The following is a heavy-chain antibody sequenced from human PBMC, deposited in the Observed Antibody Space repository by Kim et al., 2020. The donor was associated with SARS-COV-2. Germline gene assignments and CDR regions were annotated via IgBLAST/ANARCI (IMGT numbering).Heavy chain of an antibody. CDR3: ATSSLYYDFWSGYSDYYYYGMDV. CDR1: GGSISSYY. D-gene: IGHD3-3*01. Sequence: SETLSLTCTVSGGSISSYYWSWIRQPPGKGLEWIGYIYYSGSTNYNPSLKSRVTISVDTSKNQFSLKLSSVTAADTAVYYCATSSLYYDFWSGYSDYYYYGMDVWGQGTTVTVSS. J-gene: IGHJ6*02. CDR2: IYYSGST. V-gene: IGHV4-59*13.